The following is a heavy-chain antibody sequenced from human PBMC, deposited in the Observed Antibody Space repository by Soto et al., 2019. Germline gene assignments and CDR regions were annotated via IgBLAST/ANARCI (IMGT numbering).Heavy chain of an antibody. CDR1: GGSSSTYY. J-gene: IGHJ5*02. CDR2: IYTSGYT. D-gene: IGHD6-19*01. V-gene: IGHV4-4*07. CDR3: ARETVAGTDNWFDP. Sequence: SETVSVTCTVSGGSSSTYYWNWIRQPAGRRLEWLGRIYTSGYTKYNPSLKSRVTMSLDTSKRQFSLKLSSVTAADTAVYYCARETVAGTDNWFDPWGQGILVTVSS.